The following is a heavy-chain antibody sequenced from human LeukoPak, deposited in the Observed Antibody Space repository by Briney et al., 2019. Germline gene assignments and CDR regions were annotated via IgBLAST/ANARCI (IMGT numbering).Heavy chain of an antibody. CDR1: GYTFTNYY. CDR3: ARVSGSSLDY. V-gene: IGHV1-46*01. CDR2: INPSGGST. J-gene: IGHJ4*02. Sequence: ASVKVSCKASGYTFTNYYMHWVRQAPGKGLEWMGIINPSGGSTSYAQKFQGRVTMTRDTSTSTVYMELSSLRSEDTAVYFCARVSGSSLDYWGQGTLVTVSS. D-gene: IGHD1-26*01.